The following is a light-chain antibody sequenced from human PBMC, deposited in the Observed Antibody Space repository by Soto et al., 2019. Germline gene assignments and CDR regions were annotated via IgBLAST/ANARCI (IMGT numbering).Light chain of an antibody. CDR3: QSYDSSLSGSFV. V-gene: IGLV1-40*01. CDR1: SSNIGAGYD. CDR2: GNS. Sequence: QAVLTQPPSVSGAPGQRVTISCTGNSSNIGAGYDVHWYQQLPGKAPKLLIFGNSHRPSGVPDRFFGSKSGTSASLAITGLQAEDEADYYCQSYDSSLSGSFVFGTGTKLTVL. J-gene: IGLJ1*01.